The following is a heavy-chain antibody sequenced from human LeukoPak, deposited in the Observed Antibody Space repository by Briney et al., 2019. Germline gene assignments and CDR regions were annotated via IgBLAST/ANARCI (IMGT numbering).Heavy chain of an antibody. CDR1: GFTFGSYA. Sequence: GSLRLSCAASGFTFGSYAMSWVRQAPGKGLEWGSFISPSGDRTSNADSVEVRFTISRDNPRNTLYLQMNSLRDEDTAVYYCAIMHGYYDGSGYWVQWGQGTLVTVSS. CDR3: AIMHGYYDGSGYWVQ. J-gene: IGHJ4*02. CDR2: ISPSGDRT. D-gene: IGHD3-22*01. V-gene: IGHV3-23*01.